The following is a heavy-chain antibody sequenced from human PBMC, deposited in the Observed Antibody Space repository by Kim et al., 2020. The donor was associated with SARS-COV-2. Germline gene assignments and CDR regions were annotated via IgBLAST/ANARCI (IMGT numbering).Heavy chain of an antibody. CDR1: GGSFSGYY. CDR3: ARTYHCSGGSCYYYYGMDV. D-gene: IGHD2-15*01. CDR2: INHSGST. V-gene: IGHV4-34*01. J-gene: IGHJ6*02. Sequence: SETLSLTCAVYGGSFSGYYWSWIRQPPGKGLEWIGEINHSGSTNYNTSLKSRVTISVDTSKNQFSLKLSSVTAADTAVYYCARTYHCSGGSCYYYYGMDVWGQGTTVTVSS.